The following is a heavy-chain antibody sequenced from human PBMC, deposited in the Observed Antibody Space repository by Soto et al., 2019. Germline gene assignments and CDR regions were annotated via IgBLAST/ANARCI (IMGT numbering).Heavy chain of an antibody. CDR2: ISSSSSYT. D-gene: IGHD5-12*01. CDR3: ARDHHRYSGYDYVDY. Sequence: QVQLVESGGGLVKPGGSLRLSCAASGFTFSDYYMSWIRQAPGKGLEWVSYISSSSSYTNYADSVKGRFTISRDNAKNSLYLQMSSRRAEDTAVYYCARDHHRYSGYDYVDYWGQGTLVTVSS. J-gene: IGHJ4*02. V-gene: IGHV3-11*05. CDR1: GFTFSDYY.